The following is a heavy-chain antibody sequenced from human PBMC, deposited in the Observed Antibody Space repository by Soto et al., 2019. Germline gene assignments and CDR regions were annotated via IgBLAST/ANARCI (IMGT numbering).Heavy chain of an antibody. Sequence: ASVKVSCKASGYTFTSYGISWVRQAPGQGLEWMGWISAYNGNTNYAQKLQGRVTMTTDTSTSTAYMELRSLRSDDTAVYYCARATDATRFLEWLLPWFDPWGQGPLVTVSS. V-gene: IGHV1-18*01. CDR3: ARATDATRFLEWLLPWFDP. D-gene: IGHD3-3*01. CDR1: GYTFTSYG. J-gene: IGHJ5*02. CDR2: ISAYNGNT.